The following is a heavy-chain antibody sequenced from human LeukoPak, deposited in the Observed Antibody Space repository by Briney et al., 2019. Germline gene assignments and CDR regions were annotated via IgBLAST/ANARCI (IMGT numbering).Heavy chain of an antibody. CDR1: GFPFTETW. J-gene: IGHJ4*02. CDR2: IRSDGSDE. D-gene: IGHD3-22*01. CDR3: ARSPTPEYYYDSSGYYYPDY. Sequence: GGSLRLSCATSGFPFTETWMHWFRQVPGKGLVWASRIRSDGSDERYAEAVKGRFTISRDNSKNTLYLQMNSLRAEDTAVYYCARSPTPEYYYDSSGYYYPDYWGQGTLVTVSS. V-gene: IGHV3-74*01.